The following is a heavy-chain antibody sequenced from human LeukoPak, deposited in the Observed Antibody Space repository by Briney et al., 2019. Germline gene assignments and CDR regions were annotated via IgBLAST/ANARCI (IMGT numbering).Heavy chain of an antibody. CDR1: GGTIISTSYC. V-gene: IGHV4-39*07. CDR3: ARAKREEQWLGTNYYYYYMDV. J-gene: IGHJ6*03. Sequence: SETLSLTYSVSGGTIISTSYCWVWIRQPPGKGLEWIGSIYYSGSTYYNPSLKSRVTISVDTSKNQFSLKLSSVTAADTAVYYCARAKREEQWLGTNYYYYYMDVWGKGTTVTVSS. D-gene: IGHD6-19*01. CDR2: IYYSGST.